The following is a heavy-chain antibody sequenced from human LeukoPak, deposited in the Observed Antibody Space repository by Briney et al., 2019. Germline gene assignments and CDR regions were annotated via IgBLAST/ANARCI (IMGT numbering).Heavy chain of an antibody. Sequence: SETLSLTCTVSGGSISSYYWSWIRQPPGKGLEWIGYIYYSGSTNYNPSLKSRVTISVDTSKNQFSLKLSSVTAADTAVYYCAREQLLWFGELRGWFDPWGQGTLVTVSS. V-gene: IGHV4-59*08. CDR1: GGSISSYY. CDR2: IYYSGST. J-gene: IGHJ5*02. CDR3: AREQLLWFGELRGWFDP. D-gene: IGHD3-10*01.